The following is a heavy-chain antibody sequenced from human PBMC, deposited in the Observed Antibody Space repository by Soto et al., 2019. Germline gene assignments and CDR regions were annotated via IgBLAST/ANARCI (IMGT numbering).Heavy chain of an antibody. D-gene: IGHD6-19*01. Sequence: QVQLTESGGGLVKPGGSLRLSCAASGFTFSGLYMSWIRQAPGKGLEWVSCIDSSGVKKYYAESVRGRFTISRDNAKNSMYLKMNSLRGEDTAVDYCARDRGAVTGDYFAYWGQGTLVTVSS. CDR2: IDSSGVKK. CDR1: GFTFSGLY. CDR3: ARDRGAVTGDYFAY. V-gene: IGHV3-11*01. J-gene: IGHJ4*02.